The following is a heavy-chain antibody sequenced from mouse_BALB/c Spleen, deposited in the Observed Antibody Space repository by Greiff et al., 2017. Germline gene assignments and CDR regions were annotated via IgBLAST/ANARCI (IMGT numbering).Heavy chain of an antibody. Sequence: EVQRVESGGGLVQPGESLKLSCESNEYEFPSHDMSWVRKTPEKRLELVAAINSDGGSTYYPDTMERRFIISRDNTKKTLYLQMSSLRSEDTALYYCARHRSRIYYYGSSYVDWFAYWGQGTLVTVSA. D-gene: IGHD1-1*01. V-gene: IGHV5-2*01. CDR3: ARHRSRIYYYGSSYVDWFAY. CDR2: INSDGGST. J-gene: IGHJ3*01. CDR1: EYEFPSHD.